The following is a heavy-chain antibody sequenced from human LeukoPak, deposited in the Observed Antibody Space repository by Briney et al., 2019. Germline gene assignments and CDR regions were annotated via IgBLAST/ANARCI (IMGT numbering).Heavy chain of an antibody. Sequence: GESLKISCKGSGYSFTNYRIGWVRQMPGKGLEWMGIIYPGDSDIRYSPSFQGQVTISADKSISTAYLQCSSLKASDTAMYYCARGRGRQATDAFDIWGQGTMVTVSS. CDR3: ARGRGRQATDAFDI. CDR2: IYPGDSDI. D-gene: IGHD3-16*01. V-gene: IGHV5-51*01. CDR1: GYSFTNYR. J-gene: IGHJ3*02.